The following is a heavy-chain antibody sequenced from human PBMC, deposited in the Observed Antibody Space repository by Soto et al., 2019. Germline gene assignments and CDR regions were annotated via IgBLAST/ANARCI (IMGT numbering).Heavy chain of an antibody. D-gene: IGHD5-18*01. CDR1: GGTFSSYT. V-gene: IGHV1-69*02. CDR2: IIPMLGIA. J-gene: IGHJ4*02. CDR3: ANRGYSYGFVIY. Sequence: QVQLVQSGAEVKKPGSSVKVSCKASGGTFSSYTFSWVRQAPGQGLEWMGRIIPMLGIANYAQKFQGRVTITADKSTSTAYIELSSLRSEDTAVYYCANRGYSYGFVIYWGQGPLVTVSS.